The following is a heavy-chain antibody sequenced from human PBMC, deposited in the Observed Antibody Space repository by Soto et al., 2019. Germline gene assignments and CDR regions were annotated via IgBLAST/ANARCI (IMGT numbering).Heavy chain of an antibody. J-gene: IGHJ6*04. V-gene: IGHV3-48*01. CDR2: ISSSSTI. CDR3: ARVVPAAMDV. CDR1: GFTFSSYS. D-gene: IGHD2-2*01. Sequence: GGSLRLSCAASGFTFSSYSMNWVRQAPGKGLEWVSYISSSSTIYYADSVKGRFTISRDNAKNSLYLQMNSLRAEDTAVYYCARVVPAAMDVWGKGTTVTVSS.